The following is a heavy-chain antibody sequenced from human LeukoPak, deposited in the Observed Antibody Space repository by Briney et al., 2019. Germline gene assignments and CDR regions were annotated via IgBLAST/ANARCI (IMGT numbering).Heavy chain of an antibody. CDR2: ISGSGYST. Sequence: PGGSLRLSCAASGFTFSSYAMSWVRQAPGKGLEWVSAISGSGYSTNYADSVKGRFSISRDNSKNTLFLQMNSLRAEDTALYYCAKSLTMVNWFDPWGQGTLVTVPS. CDR3: AKSLTMVNWFDP. V-gene: IGHV3-23*01. D-gene: IGHD3-10*01. CDR1: GFTFSSYA. J-gene: IGHJ5*02.